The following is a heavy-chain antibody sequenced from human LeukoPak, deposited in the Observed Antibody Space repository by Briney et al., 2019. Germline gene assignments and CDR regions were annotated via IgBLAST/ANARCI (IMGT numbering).Heavy chain of an antibody. CDR3: ARDQQGWLQFMDY. D-gene: IGHD5-24*01. CDR1: GGTFSSYA. V-gene: IGHV1-69*05. CDR2: IIPIFGTA. Sequence: ASVKVSCKASGGTFSSYAISWVRQAPGQGLEWMGRIIPIFGTANYAQKFQGRDTITTDESTSTAYMELSSLRSEDTAVYYCARDQQGWLQFMDYWGQGTLVTVSS. J-gene: IGHJ4*02.